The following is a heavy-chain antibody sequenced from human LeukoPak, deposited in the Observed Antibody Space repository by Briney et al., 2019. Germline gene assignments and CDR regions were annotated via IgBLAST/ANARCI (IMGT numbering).Heavy chain of an antibody. Sequence: SQTLSLTCAISGDSVSSNRAAWNWIRQSPSRGLEWLGRTYYRSKWYNDYGISVKSRITITPDTAKNQFSLQLNSVTPEDTAVYYCARFSGRYKGLDFWGQGTLVTVSS. J-gene: IGHJ4*02. D-gene: IGHD6-19*01. CDR3: ARFSGRYKGLDF. CDR1: GDSVSSNRAA. V-gene: IGHV6-1*01. CDR2: TYYRSKWYN.